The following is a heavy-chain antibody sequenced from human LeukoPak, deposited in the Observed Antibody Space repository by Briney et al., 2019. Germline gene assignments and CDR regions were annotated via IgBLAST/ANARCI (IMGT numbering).Heavy chain of an antibody. CDR2: IIPIFGTA. D-gene: IGHD6-19*01. CDR1: GGTFSSYA. CDR3: ASPGYSSGTYSDY. Sequence: SVKVSCKASGGTFSSYAISWVRQAPGQGLGWMGGIIPIFGTANYAQKFQGRVTITADESTSTAYMELSSLRSEDTAVYYCASPGYSSGTYSDYWGQGTLVTVSS. V-gene: IGHV1-69*01. J-gene: IGHJ4*02.